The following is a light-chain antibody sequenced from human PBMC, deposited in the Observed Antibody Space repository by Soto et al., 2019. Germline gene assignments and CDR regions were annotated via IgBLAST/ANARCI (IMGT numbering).Light chain of an antibody. CDR2: GAS. V-gene: IGKV3-20*01. Sequence: EIVLTQSPATLSLSPGDSATLSCRASQTLSTYLTWYQQKPGQAPRHLIYGASSRATGIPDRFSGSGSGTDFTLTISRLEPEDFAAYYCQQYGSSLSITFGQGTRLEIK. J-gene: IGKJ5*01. CDR1: QTLSTY. CDR3: QQYGSSLSIT.